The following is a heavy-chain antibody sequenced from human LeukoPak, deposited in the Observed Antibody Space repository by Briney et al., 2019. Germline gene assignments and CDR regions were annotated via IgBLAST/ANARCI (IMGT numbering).Heavy chain of an antibody. CDR3: AKDRVGGALEF. CDR2: IMEDGSVQ. Sequence: GESLRLSCAASGFTFSKTWMSWVRQAPGKGLEWVACIMEDGSVQKYVDSVRGRFTISRDNARNSLYLQMNSLRVEDTAIYYCAKDRVGGALEFWGQGTLAIVSS. CDR1: GFTFSKTW. V-gene: IGHV3-7*01. J-gene: IGHJ4*02. D-gene: IGHD2-21*01.